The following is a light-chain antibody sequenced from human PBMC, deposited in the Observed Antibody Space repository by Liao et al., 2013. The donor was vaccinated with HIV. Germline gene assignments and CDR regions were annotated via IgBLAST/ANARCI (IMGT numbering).Light chain of an antibody. V-gene: IGLV3-25*03. CDR2: KDT. CDR3: KSADTSGIYV. J-gene: IGLJ1*01. CDR1: TLPKQY. Sequence: SYELTQPPSVSVSPGQTARITCSGDTLPKQYVFWYQQKPGQAPILLIFKDTERPSWIPERFTGSSSGTGTTVTLTISGVQAEDEADYYCKSADTSGIYVFGSGTKLTVL.